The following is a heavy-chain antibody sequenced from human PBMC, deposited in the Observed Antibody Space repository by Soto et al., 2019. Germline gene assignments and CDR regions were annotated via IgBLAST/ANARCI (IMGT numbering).Heavy chain of an antibody. J-gene: IGHJ6*03. CDR2: IYYSGST. V-gene: IGHV4-31*03. CDR3: SRGLGYCSSTSCPPYYMAA. D-gene: IGHD2-2*01. CDR1: GGSISSGGYY. Sequence: SETLSLACTVSGGSISSGGYYWSWIRQHPGKGLEWIGYIYYSGSTYYNPSLKSRVTISVDTSKNQFSLKLSSVTAADTAVYYCSRGLGYCSSTSCPPYYMAAWGKGTTVTVSS.